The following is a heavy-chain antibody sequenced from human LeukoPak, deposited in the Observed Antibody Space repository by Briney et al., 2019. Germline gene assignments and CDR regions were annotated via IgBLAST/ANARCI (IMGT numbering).Heavy chain of an antibody. V-gene: IGHV3-30*02. CDR1: GFIFSTYG. Sequence: GGSLRLSCVASGFIFSTYGMHWVRQAPGKGLEWVTYIRYDGTNTYYGESVKGRFTISRDDSKNMFYLQMNSLRDEDTAVYYCAKDRTAARPGEAFDIWGQGTMVTVSS. J-gene: IGHJ3*02. D-gene: IGHD6-6*01. CDR3: AKDRTAARPGEAFDI. CDR2: IRYDGTNT.